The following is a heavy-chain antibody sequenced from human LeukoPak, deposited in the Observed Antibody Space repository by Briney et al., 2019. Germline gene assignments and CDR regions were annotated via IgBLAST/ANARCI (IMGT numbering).Heavy chain of an antibody. Sequence: ASVKVSCKASGYTFTSYDINWVRQATGQGLEWMGWMNPNSGNTGYAQKFQGRVTMTRNSSISTAYMELSSLRPEDTAVYYCARGERRTQKIDPWGQGTLVTVSS. CDR1: GYTFTSYD. D-gene: IGHD1-1*01. V-gene: IGHV1-8*01. CDR2: MNPNSGNT. J-gene: IGHJ5*02. CDR3: ARGERRTQKIDP.